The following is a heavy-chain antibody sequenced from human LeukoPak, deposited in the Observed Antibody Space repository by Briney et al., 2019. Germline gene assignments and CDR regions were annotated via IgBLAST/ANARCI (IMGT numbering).Heavy chain of an antibody. J-gene: IGHJ4*02. CDR2: IYYSGST. Sequence: SETLSLTCTVSGGSISSYYWSWIRQPPGNGLEWIGYIYYSGSTNYNPSLKSRVTISVDTSKNQFSLKLSSVTAADTAVYYCARVRYSSSYPTFDYWGQGTLVTVSS. CDR1: GGSISSYY. D-gene: IGHD6-6*01. V-gene: IGHV4-59*01. CDR3: ARVRYSSSYPTFDY.